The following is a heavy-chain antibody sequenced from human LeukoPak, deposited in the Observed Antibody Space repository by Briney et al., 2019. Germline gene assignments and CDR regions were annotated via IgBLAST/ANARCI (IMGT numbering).Heavy chain of an antibody. CDR3: ARGIRGGKPYCSGGSCFSDDHPLFDY. J-gene: IGHJ4*02. V-gene: IGHV1-18*03. CDR1: GYTFTSYG. Sequence: GASVKVSCKASGYTFTSYGISWVRQAPGQGLEWMGWISAYNGYTNYAQKLQGRVTITRDTSASTAYMELSSLRSEDMAVYYCARGIRGGKPYCSGGSCFSDDHPLFDYWGQGTLVTVSS. CDR2: ISAYNGYT. D-gene: IGHD2-15*01.